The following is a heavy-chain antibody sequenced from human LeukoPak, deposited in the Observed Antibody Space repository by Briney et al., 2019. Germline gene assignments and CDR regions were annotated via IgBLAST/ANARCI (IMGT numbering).Heavy chain of an antibody. CDR2: IYSASSI. J-gene: IGHJ4*02. D-gene: IGHD6-6*01. CDR3: ASSNISARGFDY. V-gene: IGHV3-53*01. CDR1: GIYD. Sequence: GGSLRLSCAASGIYDMSWVRQAPGKGLEWVSVIYSASSINYADSVKGRFTVSRDTSKNTLYLQMNSLRGDDTAVYYCASSNISARGFDYWGQGTLVTVSS.